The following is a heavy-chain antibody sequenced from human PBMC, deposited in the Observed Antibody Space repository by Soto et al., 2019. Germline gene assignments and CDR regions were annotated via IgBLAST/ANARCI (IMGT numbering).Heavy chain of an antibody. CDR1: GGSFSGYH. J-gene: IGHJ2*01. D-gene: IGHD3-9*01. Sequence: PSETLSLTCAVYGGSFSGYHWSWIRQPPVKGLEWIGEINHSGSTNYNPSLKSRVTISVDTSKNQFSLKLSSVTAADTAVYYCARATYDILTGYYRWTYWYFDLWGRGTLVTVSS. CDR3: ARATYDILTGYYRWTYWYFDL. V-gene: IGHV4-34*01. CDR2: INHSGST.